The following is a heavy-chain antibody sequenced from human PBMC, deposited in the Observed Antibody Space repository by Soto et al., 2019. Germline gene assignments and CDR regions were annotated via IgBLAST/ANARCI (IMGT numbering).Heavy chain of an antibody. D-gene: IGHD6-13*01. Sequence: PGGSLRLSCAASGFTCSNAWMSWVRQAPGKELEWVGRIKGEADGGTTDYAAPVKGRITISRDHSKDTLYLQMNSLRDEDTAVYYCAREKGYSSSLLYFDYWGQGTLVTVSS. CDR2: IKGEADGGTT. CDR3: AREKGYSSSLLYFDY. CDR1: GFTCSNAW. V-gene: IGHV3-15*01. J-gene: IGHJ4*02.